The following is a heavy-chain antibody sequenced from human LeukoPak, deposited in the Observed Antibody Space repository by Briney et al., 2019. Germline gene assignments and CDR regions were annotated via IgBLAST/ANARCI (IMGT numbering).Heavy chain of an antibody. CDR1: GYTFTSYG. V-gene: IGHV1-18*01. J-gene: IGHJ4*02. CDR3: AKDQNGSYEARVLGR. Sequence: ASVKVSCKASGYTFTSYGISWVRQAPGQGLEWMGWISAYNGNTNYAQKLQGRVTMTTDTSTSTAYMELRSLRSDDTAVYYCAKDQNGSYEARVLGRWGQGTLVTVSS. CDR2: ISAYNGNT. D-gene: IGHD1-26*01.